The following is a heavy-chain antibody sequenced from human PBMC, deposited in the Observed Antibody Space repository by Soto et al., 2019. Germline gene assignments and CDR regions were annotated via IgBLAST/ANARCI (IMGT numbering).Heavy chain of an antibody. CDR3: ARAGYSSGWDSYFDF. V-gene: IGHV1-3*01. J-gene: IGHJ4*02. CDR1: GYTFTSYA. CDR2: INVGNAKT. D-gene: IGHD6-19*01. Sequence: ASVKVSCKTSGYTFTSYAIHWVRQAPGQRLEWMGWINVGNAKTKYSQRFQGRVTLTRGTSASTAYMELSSLRFEDTALYYCARAGYSSGWDSYFDFWGQGPPVTVSS.